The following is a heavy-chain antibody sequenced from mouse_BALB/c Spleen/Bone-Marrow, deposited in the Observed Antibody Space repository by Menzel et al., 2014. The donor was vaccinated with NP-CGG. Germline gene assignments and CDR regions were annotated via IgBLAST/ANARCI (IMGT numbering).Heavy chain of an antibody. D-gene: IGHD2-1*01. J-gene: IGHJ4*01. V-gene: IGHV1-7*01. CDR1: GYTFXSYW. CDR3: ARGNYEAMDY. Sequence: QVHVKQSGAELAKPGASVKMSCKASGYTFXSYWMHWVKQRPGQGLEWIGYINPSTGYTEYNQKFKDKATLTADKSSSTAYMQLSSLTSEDSAVYYCARGNYEAMDYWGQGTSVTVSS. CDR2: INPSTGYT.